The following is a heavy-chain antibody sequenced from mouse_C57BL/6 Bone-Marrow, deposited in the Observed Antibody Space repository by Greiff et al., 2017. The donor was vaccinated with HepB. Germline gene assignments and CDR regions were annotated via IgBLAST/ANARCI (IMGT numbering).Heavy chain of an antibody. Sequence: VMLVESGPELVKPGASVKISCKASGYAFSSSWMNWVKQRPGKGLEWIGRIYPGDGDTNYNGKFKGKATLTADKSSSTAYMQLSSLTSEDSAVYFCARQLRLPYYFDYWGQGTTLTVSS. CDR2: IYPGDGDT. V-gene: IGHV1-82*01. CDR3: ARQLRLPYYFDY. J-gene: IGHJ2*01. CDR1: GYAFSSSW. D-gene: IGHD3-2*02.